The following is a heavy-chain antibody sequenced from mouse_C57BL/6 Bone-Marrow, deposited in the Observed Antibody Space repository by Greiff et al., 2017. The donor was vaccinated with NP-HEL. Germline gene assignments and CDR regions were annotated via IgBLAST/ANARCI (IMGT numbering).Heavy chain of an antibody. J-gene: IGHJ1*03. CDR2: IYPGDGDT. Sequence: QVHVKQSGAELVKPGASVKISCKASGYAFSSYWMNWVKQRPGKGLEWIGQIYPGDGDTNYNGKFKGKATLTADKSSSTAYMQLSSLTSEDSAVYFCVRRRRWYFDVWGTGTTVTVSS. V-gene: IGHV1-80*01. CDR1: GYAFSSYW. CDR3: VRRRRWYFDV.